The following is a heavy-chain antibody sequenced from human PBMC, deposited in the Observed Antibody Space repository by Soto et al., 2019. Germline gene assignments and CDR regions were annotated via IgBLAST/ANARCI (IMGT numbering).Heavy chain of an antibody. V-gene: IGHV1-69*02. CDR2: IIPILGLA. CDR1: GGTFTSYT. J-gene: IGHJ4*02. D-gene: IGHD3-22*01. Sequence: QVQLVQSGAEVKKPGSSVKVSCKASGGTFTSYTINWMRQAPGQGLECMGRIIPILGLANYAQKFQDRVTIIADKATSTAYLELSSLRSEDTAVYYCATGQYSSDVGGPLGHWGQGTLVTVSS. CDR3: ATGQYSSDVGGPLGH.